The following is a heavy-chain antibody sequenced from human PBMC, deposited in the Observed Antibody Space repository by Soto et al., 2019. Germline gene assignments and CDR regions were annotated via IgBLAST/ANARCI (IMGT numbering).Heavy chain of an antibody. CDR2: ISGSGGST. CDR3: AKFYTGYSYGYVDY. Sequence: GGSIRLSWTASECTCRSHAMSCISQAPGKGLEWVSAISGSGGSTYYADSVKGRFTISRDNSKNTLYLQMNSLRAEDTAVYYCAKFYTGYSYGYVDYWGQGPLVTVSS. J-gene: IGHJ4*02. D-gene: IGHD5-18*01. CDR1: ECTCRSHA. V-gene: IGHV3-23*01.